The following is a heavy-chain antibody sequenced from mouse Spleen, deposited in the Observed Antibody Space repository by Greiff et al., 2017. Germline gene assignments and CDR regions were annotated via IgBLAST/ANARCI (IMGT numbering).Heavy chain of an antibody. Sequence: QVQLQQSGAELVKPGASVKMSCKASGYTFTSYWITWVKQRPGQGLEWIGDIYPGSGSTNYNEKFKSKATLTVDTSSSTAYMQLSSLTSEDSAVYYCAREDSYYSYDDAWFAYWGQGTLVTVSA. J-gene: IGHJ3*01. CDR2: IYPGSGST. CDR3: AREDSYYSYDDAWFAY. D-gene: IGHD2-12*01. CDR1: GYTFTSYW. V-gene: IGHV1-55*01.